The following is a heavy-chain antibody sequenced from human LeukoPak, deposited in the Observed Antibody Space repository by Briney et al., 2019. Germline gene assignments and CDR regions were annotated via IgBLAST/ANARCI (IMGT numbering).Heavy chain of an antibody. J-gene: IGHJ3*02. CDR3: ASGYYYDSSGYHHAFDI. CDR1: GGSISSYY. Sequence: SETLSLTCTVSGGSISSYYWSWIRQPPGKGLEWIGYTYYSGSTNYNPSLKSRVTISVDTSKNQFSLKLSSVTAADTAVYYCASGYYYDSSGYHHAFDIWGQGTMVTVSS. V-gene: IGHV4-59*08. D-gene: IGHD3-22*01. CDR2: TYYSGST.